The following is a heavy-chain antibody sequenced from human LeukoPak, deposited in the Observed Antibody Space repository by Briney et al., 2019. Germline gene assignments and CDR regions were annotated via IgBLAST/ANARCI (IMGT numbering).Heavy chain of an antibody. CDR1: GLTLRSYG. CDR3: VAAVAEGWFDP. CDR2: IWHDGIQK. Sequence: PGRSLRLSCEASGLTLRSYGMHWVRQAPGKGLQWVAVIWHDGIQKYYLDSVKGRFTISRDTSKNMLYLQMNSLRAEDTAVYYCVAAVAEGWFDPWGQGTLVSVSS. V-gene: IGHV3-33*01. D-gene: IGHD6-13*01. J-gene: IGHJ5*02.